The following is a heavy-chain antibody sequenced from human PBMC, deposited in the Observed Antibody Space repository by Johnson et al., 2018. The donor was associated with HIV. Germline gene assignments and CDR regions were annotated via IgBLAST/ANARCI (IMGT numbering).Heavy chain of an antibody. V-gene: IGHV3-11*04. CDR2: ISSSGSTI. CDR1: GFTFSDYY. J-gene: IGHJ3*02. D-gene: IGHD2-15*01. CDR3: ARILVVAAQEADAFDI. Sequence: QVQLVESGGGLVKPGGSLRLSCAASGFTFSDYYMSWIRQAPGKGLEWVSYISSSGSTIYYADSVKGRFTISRDNSKNTLYLQMNSLRAEATAVYYCARILVVAAQEADAFDIWGQGTMVTVSS.